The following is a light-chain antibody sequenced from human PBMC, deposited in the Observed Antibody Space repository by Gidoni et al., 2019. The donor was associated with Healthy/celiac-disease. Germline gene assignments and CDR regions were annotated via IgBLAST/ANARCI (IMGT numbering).Light chain of an antibody. V-gene: IGKV3-20*01. CDR3: QQYGSPVT. CDR1: QRVSSSY. Sequence: EIVLTQSPGTLSLSPGERATLSCRASQRVSSSYFAWYPQKPGQATRLLIYGASSSATGIPDRFSGSGSGTDFTLTISRLEPEDFAVYYCQQYGSPVTFGGGTKVEIK. CDR2: GAS. J-gene: IGKJ4*01.